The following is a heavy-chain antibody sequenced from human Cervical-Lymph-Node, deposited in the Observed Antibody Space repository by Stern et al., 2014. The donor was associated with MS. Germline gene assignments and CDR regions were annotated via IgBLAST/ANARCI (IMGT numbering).Heavy chain of an antibody. D-gene: IGHD3-10*01. J-gene: IGHJ5*02. Sequence: VQLVQSGAEVKKPGSSVKVSCKASRDTFTYSALSWQAPGQGLEWMGGIIPMLGTASYAQKFQGRVTITADTSSNIVYMKLTSLRVEDTAVYFCARDQGEYGSGSEDSWFDPWGQGTLVTVSS. CDR1: RDTFTYSA. CDR2: IIPMLGTA. V-gene: IGHV1-69*06. CDR3: ARDQGEYGSGSEDSWFDP.